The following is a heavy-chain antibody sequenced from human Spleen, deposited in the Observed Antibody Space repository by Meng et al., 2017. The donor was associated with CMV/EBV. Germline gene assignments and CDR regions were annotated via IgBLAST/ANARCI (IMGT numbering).Heavy chain of an antibody. D-gene: IGHD1-1*01. CDR3: ARDGNKDYDIDV. Sequence: GESLKISCEVSGFTFGDYYMSWIRRAPGKGLEWIAYISSSSETIYYADSIKGRFTVSRDNDKSLLYMQMNSLRPEDTAVYFCARDGNKDYDIDVWGRGTTVTVSS. V-gene: IGHV3-11*01. J-gene: IGHJ6*02. CDR2: ISSSSETI. CDR1: GFTFGDYY.